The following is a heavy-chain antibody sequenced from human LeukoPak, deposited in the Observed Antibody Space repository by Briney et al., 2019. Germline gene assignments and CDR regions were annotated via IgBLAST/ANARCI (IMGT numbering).Heavy chain of an antibody. CDR2: IRYEGSNK. Sequence: GGSLRLSCAASGFTFSSYGMHWVRQAPGKGLEWVAFIRYEGSNKYYADSVKGRFTISRDNSKNTLYLQMNSLRAEDTAVYYCARDIVATIEGRDYWGQGTLVTVSS. CDR1: GFTFSSYG. J-gene: IGHJ4*02. CDR3: ARDIVATIEGRDY. V-gene: IGHV3-30*02. D-gene: IGHD5-12*01.